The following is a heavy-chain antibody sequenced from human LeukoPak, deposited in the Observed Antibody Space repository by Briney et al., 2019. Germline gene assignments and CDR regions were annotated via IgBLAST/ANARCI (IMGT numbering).Heavy chain of an antibody. D-gene: IGHD2-2*01. CDR2: IIPIFGTA. CDR3: ARAAKYCSSTSCYGAY. Sequence: GASVKVSCKASGGTFSSYAISWVRQALGQGLEWMGGIIPIFGTANYAQKFQGRVTITADESTSTAYMELSSLRSEDTAVYYCARAAKYCSSTSCYGAYWGQGTLVTVSS. V-gene: IGHV1-69*13. CDR1: GGTFSSYA. J-gene: IGHJ4*02.